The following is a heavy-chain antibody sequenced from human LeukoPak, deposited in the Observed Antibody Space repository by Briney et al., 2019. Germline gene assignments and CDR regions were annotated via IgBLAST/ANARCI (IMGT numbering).Heavy chain of an antibody. CDR1: GGSISNYY. V-gene: IGHV4-4*07. CDR3: ARERGDLRGDAFDI. J-gene: IGHJ3*02. D-gene: IGHD3-10*01. Sequence: PSETLSLTCTVSGGSISNYYWSWIRQPAGKGLEWIGRIYSSGNTNYNPSLESRVTMSIDTSKNQFSLKLTSVTAADTAVYYCARERGDLRGDAFDIWGQGTVVTVSS. CDR2: IYSSGNT.